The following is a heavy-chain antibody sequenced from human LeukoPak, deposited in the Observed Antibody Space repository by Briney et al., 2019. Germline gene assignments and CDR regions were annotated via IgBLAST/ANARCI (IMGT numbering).Heavy chain of an antibody. Sequence: PGGSLRLSCAASGLTFSSYGMHWVRQAPGKGLEWVAVISYDGSNKYYADSVKGRFTISRDNSKNTLYLQMNSLRAEDTAVYYCAKEGLTRELPHDYWGQGTLVTVSS. J-gene: IGHJ4*02. CDR2: ISYDGSNK. D-gene: IGHD1-26*01. CDR3: AKEGLTRELPHDY. CDR1: GLTFSSYG. V-gene: IGHV3-30*18.